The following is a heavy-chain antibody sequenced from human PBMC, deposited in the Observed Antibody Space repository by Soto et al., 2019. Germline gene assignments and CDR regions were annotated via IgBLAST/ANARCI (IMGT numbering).Heavy chain of an antibody. CDR3: AREGRYVPGSSGWYRSYYYYMDV. Sequence: SETLSLTCTVSGGSISSYYWSWIRQPPGKGLEWIGYIYYSGSTNYNPSLKSRVTISVDTSKNQFSLKLSSVTAADTAVYYYAREGRYVPGSSGWYRSYYYYMDVWGKGTTVTVSS. D-gene: IGHD6-19*01. CDR1: GGSISSYY. J-gene: IGHJ6*03. CDR2: IYYSGST. V-gene: IGHV4-59*01.